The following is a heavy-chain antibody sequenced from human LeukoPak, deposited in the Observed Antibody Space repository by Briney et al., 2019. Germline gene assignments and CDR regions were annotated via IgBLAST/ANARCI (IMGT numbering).Heavy chain of an antibody. Sequence: GGSLRLSCAASGFMFSTYAMTWVRQAPGKGLEWVSIINGAGINTYHADSVKGRFTISRDNSRNTLYLQMSSLRAEDTAVYYCAREVFWSSYFANLHFDYWGRGTLVTVSS. CDR2: INGAGINT. V-gene: IGHV3-23*01. CDR1: GFMFSTYA. D-gene: IGHD3-3*01. CDR3: AREVFWSSYFANLHFDY. J-gene: IGHJ4*02.